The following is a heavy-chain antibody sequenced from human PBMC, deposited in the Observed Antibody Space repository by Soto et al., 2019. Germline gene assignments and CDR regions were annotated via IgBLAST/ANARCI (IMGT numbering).Heavy chain of an antibody. CDR2: IYQSGST. V-gene: IGHV4-30-2*01. CDR1: GVYINNADYS. J-gene: IGHJ4*02. CDR3: TSDYTLRSYRFDY. Sequence: PSETLSLTCAVSGVYINNADYSWSWIRQPPGRGLEWIGYIYQSGSTTYNPSLKSRLTISLDRSKNEVSLKLTSVTAADTAVYYCTSDYTLRSYRFDYWGRGILVTVSS. D-gene: IGHD3-10*01.